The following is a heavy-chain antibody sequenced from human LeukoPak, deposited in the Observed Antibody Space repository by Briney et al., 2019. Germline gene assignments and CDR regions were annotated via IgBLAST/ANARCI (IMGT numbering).Heavy chain of an antibody. CDR1: GGSFSGYY. Sequence: SETLSLTCAVYGGSFSGYYWSWIRQPPGKGLEWIGEINHSGSTNYNPSLKSRVTISVETSKNQFSLKLSSVTAADTAVYYCARGAGRDCSSTSCYSYDYWGQGTLVTVSS. D-gene: IGHD2-2*02. CDR3: ARGAGRDCSSTSCYSYDY. CDR2: INHSGST. V-gene: IGHV4-34*01. J-gene: IGHJ4*02.